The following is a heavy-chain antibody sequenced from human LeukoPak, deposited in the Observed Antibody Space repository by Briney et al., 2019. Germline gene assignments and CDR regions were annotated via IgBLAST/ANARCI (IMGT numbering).Heavy chain of an antibody. J-gene: IGHJ4*02. V-gene: IGHV4-34*01. CDR3: ARGLGGGNSIYFDY. CDR1: GGSISSYY. Sequence: SETLSLTCTVSGGSISSYYWSWIRQPPGKGLEWIGEINHSGSTNYNPSLESRVTISVDTSKNQLSLKLTSVTAADTAMYYCARGLGGGNSIYFDYWGQGTLVTVSS. D-gene: IGHD4-23*01. CDR2: INHSGST.